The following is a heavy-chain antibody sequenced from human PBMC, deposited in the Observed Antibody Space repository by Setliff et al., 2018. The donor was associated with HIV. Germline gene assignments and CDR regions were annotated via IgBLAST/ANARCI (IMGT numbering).Heavy chain of an antibody. V-gene: IGHV3-48*01. Sequence: PGGSLRLSCTASGFTFSTYSMNWVRQAPGKVLEWVSYISSSSTIYYADSVKGRFTSSRDNAKNSLYLQMNSLRAEDTVVYYCALSYYATGSNDYWGQGTLVTVSS. J-gene: IGHJ4*02. CDR3: ALSYYATGSNDY. CDR2: ISSSSTI. CDR1: GFTFSTYS. D-gene: IGHD3-10*01.